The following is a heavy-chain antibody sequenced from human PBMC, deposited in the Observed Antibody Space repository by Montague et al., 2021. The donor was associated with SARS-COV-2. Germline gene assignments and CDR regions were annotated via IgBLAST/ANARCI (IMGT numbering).Heavy chain of an antibody. Sequence: TLSLTCTVSGGSISSGGYYWSWIRQHPGKGLEWIGYIYYSGSTYYNPSLKSRVTISVDTSKNQFSLKLSSMTAADTAVYYCARVDNLVQGVLPAEDAFDIWGQGTMVTXSS. V-gene: IGHV4-31*03. CDR2: IYYSGST. J-gene: IGHJ3*02. CDR3: ARVDNLVQGVLPAEDAFDI. CDR1: GGSISSGGYY. D-gene: IGHD3-10*01.